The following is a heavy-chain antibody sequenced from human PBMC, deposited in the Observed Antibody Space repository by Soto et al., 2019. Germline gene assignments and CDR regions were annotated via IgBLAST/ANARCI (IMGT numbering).Heavy chain of an antibody. J-gene: IGHJ3*02. D-gene: IGHD6-13*01. V-gene: IGHV3-9*01. CDR2: ISWNSGSI. Sequence: EVQLVESGGGLVQPGRSLRLSCAASGFTFDDYAMHWVRKAPGKGLEWVSGISWNSGSIGYADSVKGRFTISRDNAKNSLYLQMNSLRAEDTALYYCAKDSSSWHHDAFDIWGQGTMVTVSS. CDR3: AKDSSSWHHDAFDI. CDR1: GFTFDDYA.